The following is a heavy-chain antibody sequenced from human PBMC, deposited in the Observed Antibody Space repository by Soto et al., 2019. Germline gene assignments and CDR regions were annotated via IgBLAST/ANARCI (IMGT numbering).Heavy chain of an antibody. J-gene: IGHJ4*02. D-gene: IGHD3-22*01. Sequence: LTCSISGGSVSSNIYYWTWIRQHPGKGPEWIGHIYYSGSTYYNPSLKSRVTISLDMSKNQFSLKLTSVSAADTAVYYCARGYDYDSGGYLFDYWGQGTLVTVSS. CDR3: ARGYDYDSGGYLFDY. CDR1: GGSVSSNIYY. CDR2: IYYSGST. V-gene: IGHV4-31*03.